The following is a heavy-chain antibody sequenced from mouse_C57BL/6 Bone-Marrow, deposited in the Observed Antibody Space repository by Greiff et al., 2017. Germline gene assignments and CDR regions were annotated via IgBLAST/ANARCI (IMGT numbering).Heavy chain of an antibody. Sequence: QVQLQQPGAELVRPGTSVKLSCKASGYTFTSYWMHWVKQRPGQGLEWIGVIDPSDSYSNSNQKFKGKATLTVDTSSSTAYMQLSSLTSEDSAVYYCARHSSGAMDYWGQGTSVTVSS. CDR2: IDPSDSYS. CDR3: ARHSSGAMDY. CDR1: GYTFTSYW. D-gene: IGHD3-1*01. J-gene: IGHJ4*01. V-gene: IGHV1-59*01.